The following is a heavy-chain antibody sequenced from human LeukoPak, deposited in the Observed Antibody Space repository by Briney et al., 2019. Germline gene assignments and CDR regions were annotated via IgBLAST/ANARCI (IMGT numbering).Heavy chain of an antibody. J-gene: IGHJ3*02. Sequence: ASVKVSCKASGYTFTTHDINWVRQATGQGLEWLGWMSPNSGNTGYAQKFQGRVTMTRNTSISTAYMELSSLRSEDTAVYYCARVGQWRNYNAFDIWGQGTMVTVSS. D-gene: IGHD1-7*01. V-gene: IGHV1-8*01. CDR3: ARVGQWRNYNAFDI. CDR1: GYTFTTHD. CDR2: MSPNSGNT.